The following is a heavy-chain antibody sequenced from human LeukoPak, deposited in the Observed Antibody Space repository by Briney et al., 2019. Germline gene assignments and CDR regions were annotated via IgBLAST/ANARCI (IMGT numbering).Heavy chain of an antibody. CDR3: ARGLIFPSLRFLEIIYYFDY. Sequence: GASVKVSCKASGYTFINYAINWGRQAPGQRPEWMGWINAVNGNTKYSQKFQGRVTITRDTSASTAYMELRSLRSDDTAVYYCARGLIFPSLRFLEIIYYFDYWGQGTLVTVSS. CDR1: GYTFINYA. CDR2: INAVNGNT. V-gene: IGHV1-3*01. J-gene: IGHJ4*02. D-gene: IGHD3-3*01.